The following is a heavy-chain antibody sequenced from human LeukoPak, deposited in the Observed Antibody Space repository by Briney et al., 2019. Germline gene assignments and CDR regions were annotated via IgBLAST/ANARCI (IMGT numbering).Heavy chain of an antibody. V-gene: IGHV3-9*01. CDR3: AKGDATYYYDSIFDY. CDR2: ISWNSGSI. J-gene: IGHJ4*02. Sequence: GGSLRLSCAASGFTFDDYAMHWVRQAPGKGLEWVSGISWNSGSIGYADSVKGRFTISRDNAKNSLYLQMNSLRAEDTALYYCAKGDATYYYDSIFDYWGQGTLVTVSS. D-gene: IGHD3-22*01. CDR1: GFTFDDYA.